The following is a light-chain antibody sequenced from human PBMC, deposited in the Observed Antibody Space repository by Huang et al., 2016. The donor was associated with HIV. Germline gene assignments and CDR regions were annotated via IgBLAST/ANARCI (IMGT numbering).Light chain of an antibody. CDR3: QQLSAYPLS. CDR1: HDINTY. CDR2: DAS. J-gene: IGKJ3*01. V-gene: IGKV1-9*01. Sequence: QLTQSPSSLSASIGDRVTIACRASHDINTYLAWYQQKPGRAPKLLIYDASTLQTGVPSRFRGFGSWTAFSLTITSLQPDDFAVYYCQQLSAYPLSFGPGTTVD.